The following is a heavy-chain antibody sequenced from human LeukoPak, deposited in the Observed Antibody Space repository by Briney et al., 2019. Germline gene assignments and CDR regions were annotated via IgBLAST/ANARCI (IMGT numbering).Heavy chain of an antibody. V-gene: IGHV3-74*01. CDR3: AREGIFGVVIIDY. Sequence: GGSLRLSCAASGFTFSTYWMHWVRQAPGEGLVWVSHINGDGRNTNYADSVKGRFTISRDNAKNTLYLQMNSLRAEDTAVYYCAREGIFGVVIIDYWGQGTLVTVSS. D-gene: IGHD3-3*01. CDR1: GFTFSTYW. J-gene: IGHJ4*02. CDR2: INGDGRNT.